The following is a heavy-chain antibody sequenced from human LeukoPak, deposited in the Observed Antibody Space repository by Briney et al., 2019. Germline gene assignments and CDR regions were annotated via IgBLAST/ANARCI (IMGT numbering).Heavy chain of an antibody. CDR2: IYYSGST. Sequence: SETLSLTCTVSGGSISSSSYYWGWIRQPPGKGLEWIGSIYYSGSTYYNPSLKSRVTISVDTSKNQFSLKLSSVTAADTAVYYCARGYSNYVGNYWGQGTLVTVSS. CDR3: ARGYSNYVGNY. D-gene: IGHD4-4*01. V-gene: IGHV4-39*07. J-gene: IGHJ4*02. CDR1: GGSISSSSYY.